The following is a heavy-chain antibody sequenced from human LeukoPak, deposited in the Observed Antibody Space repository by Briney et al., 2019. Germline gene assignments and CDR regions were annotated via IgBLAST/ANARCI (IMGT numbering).Heavy chain of an antibody. CDR3: ARDLSVGMREY. CDR1: GGSISSYY. CDR2: IYSGGST. D-gene: IGHD2-15*01. V-gene: IGHV3-66*01. Sequence: LSLTCTVSGGSISSYYWSWVRQAPGKGLEWVSVIYSGGSTYYADSVKGRFTISRNNSKNTLYLQMNSLRAEDTAVYYCARDLSVGMREYWGQGTLVAVSS. J-gene: IGHJ4*02.